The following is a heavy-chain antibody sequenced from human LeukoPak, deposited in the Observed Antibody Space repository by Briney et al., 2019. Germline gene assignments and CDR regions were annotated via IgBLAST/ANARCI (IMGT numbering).Heavy chain of an antibody. V-gene: IGHV3-48*01. D-gene: IGHD5-24*01. Sequence: PGGSLRLSCAASGFTFSDYSMNWVRQAPGKGLEWVSYIGIDSGKTNYADSVKGRFTISGDKAKNSLYLQMNSLRVEDTAVFYCALEYKYAFDNWVQGTLVSVSS. J-gene: IGHJ4*02. CDR2: IGIDSGKT. CDR1: GFTFSDYS. CDR3: ALEYKYAFDN.